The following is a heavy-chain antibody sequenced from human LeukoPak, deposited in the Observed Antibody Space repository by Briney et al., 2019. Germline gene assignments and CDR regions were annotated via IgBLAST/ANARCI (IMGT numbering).Heavy chain of an antibody. Sequence: HPGGSLRLSCAASGFTFSSYAMSWVRQAPGKGLEWVSAISGSGGSTYYADSVKGRFTISRDNSKNTLYLQMNSLRAEDTAVYYCAKASAGSLRSYYYYYGMDVWGQGTTVTVSS. J-gene: IGHJ6*02. V-gene: IGHV3-23*01. D-gene: IGHD6-13*01. CDR2: ISGSGGST. CDR3: AKASAGSLRSYYYYYGMDV. CDR1: GFTFSSYA.